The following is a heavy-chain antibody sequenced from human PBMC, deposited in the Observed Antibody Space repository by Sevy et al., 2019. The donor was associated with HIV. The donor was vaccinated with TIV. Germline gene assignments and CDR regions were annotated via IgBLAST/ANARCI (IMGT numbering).Heavy chain of an antibody. V-gene: IGHV3-23*01. CDR1: GFNFNIYS. CDR2: LSFGCGKI. J-gene: IGHJ4*02. CDR3: AREGCSKPHDY. Sequence: GGSLRLSCVASGFNFNIYSFSWVRQTPGKGLEWVSTLSFGCGKINYADSVQGRFTISRDDSKNTLYLEMNSLRVEGTAIYYGAREGCSKPHDYWGQGTLVTVSS. D-gene: IGHD1-26*01.